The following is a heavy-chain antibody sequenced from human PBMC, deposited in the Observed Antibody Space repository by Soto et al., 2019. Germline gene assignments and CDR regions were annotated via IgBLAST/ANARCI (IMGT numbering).Heavy chain of an antibody. V-gene: IGHV1-2*02. CDR1: GYTFTGYY. CDR2: INPNSGGT. D-gene: IGHD3-10*01. Sequence: ASVKVSYKASGYTFTGYYMHWVRQAPGQGLEWMGWINPNSGGTNYAQKFQGRVTMTRDTSISTAYMELSRLRSDDTAVYYCARDYGAGYYGMDVWGQGTTVTVSS. J-gene: IGHJ6*02. CDR3: ARDYGAGYYGMDV.